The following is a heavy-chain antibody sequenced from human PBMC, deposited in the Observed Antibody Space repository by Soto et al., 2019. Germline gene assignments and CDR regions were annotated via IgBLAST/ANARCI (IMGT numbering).Heavy chain of an antibody. CDR2: INSRSSYI. CDR1: GFTFSTYS. Sequence: GVSLGLSCAASGFTFSTYSLNWVRQAPGKGLEWVSSINSRSSYIFYADSVKGRFTISRDNANNALFLQMNSLRAEDTAVYYCAKNPYVADKFDPWGQGTLVTVAS. CDR3: AKNPYVADKFDP. J-gene: IGHJ5*02. V-gene: IGHV3-21*04. D-gene: IGHD3-16*01.